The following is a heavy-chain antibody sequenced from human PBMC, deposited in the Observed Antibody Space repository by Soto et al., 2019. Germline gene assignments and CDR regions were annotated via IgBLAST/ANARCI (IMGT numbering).Heavy chain of an antibody. CDR2: IYYSGST. D-gene: IGHD4-17*01. V-gene: IGHV4-59*08. J-gene: IGHJ5*02. Sequence: SETLSLTCTVSGGSISSYYWSWIRQPPGKGLEWIGYIYYSGSTNYNPSLKSRVTISVDTSKNQFSLKLSSVTAADTAVYYCARHLSGDYGDYGGVWFDPWGQGTLVTVSS. CDR3: ARHLSGDYGDYGGVWFDP. CDR1: GGSISSYY.